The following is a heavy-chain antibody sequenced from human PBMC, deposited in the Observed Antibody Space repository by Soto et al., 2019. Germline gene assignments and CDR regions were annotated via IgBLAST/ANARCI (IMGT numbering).Heavy chain of an antibody. CDR1: GASISSAGYY. V-gene: IGHV4-31*11. J-gene: IGHJ3*02. CDR3: ARDRGRWELRLWNDVDI. D-gene: IGHD1-26*01. CDR2: SYHIGST. Sequence: QVHLQESGPGVVKPSQTLSLTCAASGASISSAGYYWSGIRQHPGKVLEWIGYSYHIGSTPYNPSLKSRVTISVDTSKNPFSLKLSSVNASDTAVYYCARDRGRWELRLWNDVDIWVQGTMVTVSS.